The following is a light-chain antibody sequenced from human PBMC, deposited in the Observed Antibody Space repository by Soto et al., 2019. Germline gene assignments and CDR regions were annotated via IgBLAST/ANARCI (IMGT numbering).Light chain of an antibody. V-gene: IGLV2-14*01. CDR1: SSDVGGYNY. J-gene: IGLJ2*01. Sequence: QSALTQPASVSGSPGQSFTMSCTGTSSDVGGYNYVSWYQQHPGKVPKLIIYDVSNRPSGVSNRFSGSKSGNTASLTISGLQAEDEADYYCSSYTISSTVVFGGGTKLTVL. CDR2: DVS. CDR3: SSYTISSTVV.